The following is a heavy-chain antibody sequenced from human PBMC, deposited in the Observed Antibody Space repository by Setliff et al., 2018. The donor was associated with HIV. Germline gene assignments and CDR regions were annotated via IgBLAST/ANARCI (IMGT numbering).Heavy chain of an antibody. V-gene: IGHV3-33*05. D-gene: IGHD2-21*02. CDR2: IQYDGSDK. J-gene: IGHJ3*02. Sequence: GWSLRLSCAASGFTFSTYSLHWVRQAPGKGLEWVAFIQYDGSDKYYADSVKGRFTISRDNAKNSLYLQMNSLRAEDTAVYYCARSNCGGDCDAFDIWGQGTMVTVS. CDR3: ARSNCGGDCDAFDI. CDR1: GFTFSTYS.